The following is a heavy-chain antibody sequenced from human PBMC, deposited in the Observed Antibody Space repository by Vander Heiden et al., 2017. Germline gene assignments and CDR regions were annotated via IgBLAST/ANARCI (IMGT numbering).Heavy chain of an antibody. V-gene: IGHV3-33*01. CDR3: ARDLGAGRYFDY. CDR1: GFPFSPYG. D-gene: IGHD1-26*01. Sequence: QVQLVESGGGVVQTGGSLRLSWAASGFPFSPYGMHWVRQAPGKGLEWVAVIGHDGSFKAYADSVKGRFTISRDNSKNTLYLQMTSLRAEDTAVYYCARDLGAGRYFDYWGQGSLVTVSS. J-gene: IGHJ4*02. CDR2: IGHDGSFK.